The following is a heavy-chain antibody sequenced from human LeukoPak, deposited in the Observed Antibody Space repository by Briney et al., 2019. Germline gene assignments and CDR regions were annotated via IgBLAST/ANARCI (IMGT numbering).Heavy chain of an antibody. V-gene: IGHV3-7*01. CDR1: GFTFSSYW. Sequence: PGGSLRLSCAASGFTFSSYWMSWVRQAPGKGLEWVANIKQDGSEKYYVDSVKGRFTISRDNAKNSLYLQVNSLRAEDTAVYYCARDRRSSWYEGFDYWGQGTLVTVSS. CDR2: IKQDGSEK. D-gene: IGHD6-13*01. CDR3: ARDRRSSWYEGFDY. J-gene: IGHJ4*02.